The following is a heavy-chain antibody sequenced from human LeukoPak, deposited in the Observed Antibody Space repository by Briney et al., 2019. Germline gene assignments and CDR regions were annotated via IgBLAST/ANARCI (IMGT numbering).Heavy chain of an antibody. V-gene: IGHV4-38-2*02. CDR1: GYSISSGYY. CDR2: IYHSGST. CDR3: ARIDCSSTSCYIVDY. Sequence: SETLSLTCTVSGYSISSGYYWGWIRQPPGKGLEWIGSIYHSGSTYYNPSLKSRVTISVDTSKDQFSLKLSSVTAADTAVYYCARIDCSSTSCYIVDYWGQGTLVAVSS. D-gene: IGHD2-2*02. J-gene: IGHJ4*02.